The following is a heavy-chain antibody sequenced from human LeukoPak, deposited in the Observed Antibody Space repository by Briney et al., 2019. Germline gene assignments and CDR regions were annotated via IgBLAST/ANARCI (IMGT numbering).Heavy chain of an antibody. D-gene: IGHD6-19*01. Sequence: SETLSLTCTVSGASISSGSYYWSWIRQPPGKGLERIGYIYYSGSTNYNPSLKSRVTISVDTSKNQFSLKLSSVTAADTAVYYCARRAVADAFDIWGQGTMVTVSS. CDR1: GASISSGSYY. V-gene: IGHV4-61*01. J-gene: IGHJ3*02. CDR2: IYYSGST. CDR3: ARRAVADAFDI.